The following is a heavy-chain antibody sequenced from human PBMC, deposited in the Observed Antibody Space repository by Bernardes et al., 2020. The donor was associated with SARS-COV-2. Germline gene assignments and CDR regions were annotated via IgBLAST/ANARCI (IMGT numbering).Heavy chain of an antibody. Sequence: ASVKVSCKASGYTFTSYVIIWVRQAPGQGLEWMGWISAYNGNTNYAQKLQGRVTMTTDTSTSTAYMELRSLRSDDTAVYYCARGVDYYDSSGYYYNNVGMDGWGQGTTGTVSS. V-gene: IGHV1-18*01. CDR1: GYTFTSYV. D-gene: IGHD3-22*01. J-gene: IGHJ6*02. CDR2: ISAYNGNT. CDR3: ARGVDYYDSSGYYYNNVGMDG.